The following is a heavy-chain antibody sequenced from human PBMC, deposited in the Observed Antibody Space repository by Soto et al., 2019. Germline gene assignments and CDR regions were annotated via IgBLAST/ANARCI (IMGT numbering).Heavy chain of an antibody. CDR1: GFTFDDYA. D-gene: IGHD2-15*01. J-gene: IGHJ3*02. CDR3: AKDRHPDSLYSFDI. V-gene: IGHV3-9*01. CDR2: ISWNSGSI. Sequence: EVQLVESGGGLVQPGRSLRLSCAASGFTFDDYAMHWVRQAPGKGLEWVSGISWNSGSIGYADSVKGRFTISRDNAKNSLYLQMNSLRAEYTALYYCAKDRHPDSLYSFDIWGQGTMVTVSS.